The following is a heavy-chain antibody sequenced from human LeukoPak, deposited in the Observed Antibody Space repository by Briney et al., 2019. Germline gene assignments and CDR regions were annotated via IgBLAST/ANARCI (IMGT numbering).Heavy chain of an antibody. CDR3: AGGYSSSWYGLGPGRYYYYGMDV. J-gene: IGHJ6*02. CDR2: IYYSGST. V-gene: IGHV4-61*08. D-gene: IGHD6-13*01. CDR1: GGSISSGGYY. Sequence: PSETLSLTCTVSGGSISSGGYYWSWIRQPPGKGLEWIGYIYYSGSTNYNPSLKSRVTISVDTSKNQFSLKLSSVTAADTAVYYCAGGYSSSWYGLGPGRYYYYGMDVWGQGTTVTVSS.